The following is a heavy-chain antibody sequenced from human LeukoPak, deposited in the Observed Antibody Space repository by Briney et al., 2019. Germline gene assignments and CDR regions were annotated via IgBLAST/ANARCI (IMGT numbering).Heavy chain of an antibody. CDR1: GFTFTQYW. Sequence: PGGSLRLSCAASGFTFTQYWMSWVRQAPGKGLEWVANINQDGTTKYYVDSLKGRFTVSRDNAKNSLYLQVNSLRAEDTAVYYCARDYYDSSGLDHWGQGTLVTVSS. V-gene: IGHV3-7*01. J-gene: IGHJ4*02. D-gene: IGHD3-22*01. CDR2: INQDGTTK. CDR3: ARDYYDSSGLDH.